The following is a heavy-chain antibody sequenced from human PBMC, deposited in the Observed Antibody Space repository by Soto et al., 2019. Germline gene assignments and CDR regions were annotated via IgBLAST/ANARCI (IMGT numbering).Heavy chain of an antibody. V-gene: IGHV3-74*01. CDR2: IKSDGSTT. J-gene: IGHJ5*01. CDR1: GFSFSNNS. Sequence: PGGSLRLSCAASGFSFSNNSIHWVRQAPGKGLVWVARIKSDGSTTSFEDSVKGRLTVSRDNAKNTVYLQMTNLRAEDTAVYYCVCRTSSVSEGYFDSWGQGTLVTVSS. CDR3: VCRTSSVSEGYFDS. D-gene: IGHD2-2*01.